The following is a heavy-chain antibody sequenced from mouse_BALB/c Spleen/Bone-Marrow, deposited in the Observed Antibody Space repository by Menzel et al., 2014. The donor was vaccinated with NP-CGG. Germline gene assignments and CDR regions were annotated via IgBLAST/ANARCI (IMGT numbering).Heavy chain of an antibody. J-gene: IGHJ4*01. CDR2: INPNNGGT. V-gene: IGHV1-22*01. Sequence: EVQLQQSGPELVKPGASVKISCKTSGYTFTEYTMHWVKQSHGKSLEWIGTINPNNGGTSYNQKFKGKATLTVDKSSNTAYMELRSLTSGGSAVYYCARRIPYGYAMDYWGQGTSVTVSS. CDR3: ARRIPYGYAMDY. D-gene: IGHD2-2*01. CDR1: GYTFTEYT.